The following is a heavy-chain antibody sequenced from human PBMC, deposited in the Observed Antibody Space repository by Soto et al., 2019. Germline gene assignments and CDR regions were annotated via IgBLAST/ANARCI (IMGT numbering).Heavy chain of an antibody. CDR3: ARVRADRTLLFPNDAFDI. Sequence: SQTLSLTCAISGDSVSSNSAAWNWIRQSPSRGLEWLGRTYYRSKWYNDYAVSVKSRITINPDTSKNQFSLQLNSVTPEDTAVYYCARVRADRTLLFPNDAFDIWGQGTMVTVSS. D-gene: IGHD6-6*01. V-gene: IGHV6-1*01. J-gene: IGHJ3*02. CDR2: TYYRSKWYN. CDR1: GDSVSSNSAA.